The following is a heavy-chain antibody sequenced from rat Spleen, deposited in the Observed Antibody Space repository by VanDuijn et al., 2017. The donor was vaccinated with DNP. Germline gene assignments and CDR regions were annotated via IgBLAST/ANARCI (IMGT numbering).Heavy chain of an antibody. CDR2: IIYDGSRT. CDR1: GFTFSDYN. CDR3: ARRGNYGNYFDY. D-gene: IGHD1-11*01. V-gene: IGHV5S10*01. Sequence: EVQLVESGGGLVQAGRSLKLSCTASGFTFSDYNMAWVRQAPKKGLEWVATIIYDGSRTYYRDSVKGRFTISRDKAKSTLYLQMDSLRSEDTATYYCARRGNYGNYFDYWGQGVMVSVSS. J-gene: IGHJ2*01.